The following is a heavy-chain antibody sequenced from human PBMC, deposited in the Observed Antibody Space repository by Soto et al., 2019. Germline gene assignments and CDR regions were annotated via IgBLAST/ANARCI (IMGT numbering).Heavy chain of an antibody. V-gene: IGHV3-23*01. J-gene: IGHJ3*02. CDR2: ISGSGGST. CDR3: AKDKNEVVPAAPDAFDM. Sequence: GGSLRLSCAASGFTFSSYAMSWVRQAPGKGLEWVSAISGSGGSTYYADSVKGRFTISRDNSKNTLYLQMKSLRAEDTAVYYCAKDKNEVVPAAPDAFDMWGQGTMVTVSS. CDR1: GFTFSSYA. D-gene: IGHD2-2*01.